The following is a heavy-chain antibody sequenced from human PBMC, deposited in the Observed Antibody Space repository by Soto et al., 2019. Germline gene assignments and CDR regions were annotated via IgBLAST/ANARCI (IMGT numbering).Heavy chain of an antibody. CDR1: GFTLSGYD. CDR2: IGSAGDT. V-gene: IGHV3-13*01. Sequence: EVQLVESGGGLVQPGGSLRLSCAASGFTLSGYDIHWVRQATGKGLEWVSGIGSAGDTYYEDFVKGRFTISRENAKNSLYLQMTSLRAADTVVYYCTRKTPTNGMAVWGQGTTVTVSS. J-gene: IGHJ6*02. CDR3: TRKTPTNGMAV. D-gene: IGHD2-15*01.